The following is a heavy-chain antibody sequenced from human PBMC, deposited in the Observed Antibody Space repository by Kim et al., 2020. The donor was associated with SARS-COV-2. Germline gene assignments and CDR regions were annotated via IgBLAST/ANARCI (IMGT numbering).Heavy chain of an antibody. J-gene: IGHJ4*02. CDR2: IIPIFGTA. CDR1: GGTFNSYA. V-gene: IGHV1-69*13. D-gene: IGHD2-15*01. CDR3: AGEGAGGAKWSPFDY. Sequence: SVKVSCKASGGTFNSYAISWVRQAPGQGLEWMGGIIPIFGTANYAQKFQGRVTITADESTSTAYMELRSLRSEDTAVYYCAGEGAGGAKWSPFDYWGQGTLVTVSS.